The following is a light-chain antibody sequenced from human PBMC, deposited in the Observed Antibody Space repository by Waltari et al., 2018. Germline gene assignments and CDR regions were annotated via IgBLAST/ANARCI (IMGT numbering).Light chain of an antibody. V-gene: IGLV1-44*01. CDR3: ATWDDSLNGWV. CDR1: NSNIGQTT. CDR2: RND. J-gene: IGLJ3*02. Sequence: QSLLTQAPSASAPPGQRITMTCSGSNSNIGQTTVNWYQQLPGTAPKLLVYRNDQRPSEVPDRFSGSRSGTSASLAISGLQFDDEADYYCATWDDSLNGWVFGGGTRLTVL.